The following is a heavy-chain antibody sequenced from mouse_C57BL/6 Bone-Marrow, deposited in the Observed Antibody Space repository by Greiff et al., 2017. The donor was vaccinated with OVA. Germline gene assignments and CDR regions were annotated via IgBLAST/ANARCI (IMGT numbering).Heavy chain of an antibody. J-gene: IGHJ3*01. CDR2: ISYDGSN. V-gene: IGHV3-6*01. CDR1: GYSITSGYY. CDR3: ARHYGSSYLRFAD. Sequence: EVQLVESGPGLVKPSQSLSLTCSVTGYSITSGYYWNWIRQFPGNKLEWMGYISYDGSNNYNPSLKNRISITRDTSQTQFFLKLNAVTTEDTATYYCARHYGSSYLRFADWGQGTLVTVSA. D-gene: IGHD1-1*01.